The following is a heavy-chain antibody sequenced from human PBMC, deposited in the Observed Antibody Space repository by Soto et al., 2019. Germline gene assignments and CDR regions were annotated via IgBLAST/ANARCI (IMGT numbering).Heavy chain of an antibody. Sequence: GESLKISCKGSGYSFTSYWISWVRQMPGKGLEWMGRIDPSDSYTNYSPSFQGHVTISADKSISTAYLQWSSLKASDTAMYYCARHPSPAYYYDSSGYNEWVGHDYWGQGTLVIVSS. CDR1: GYSFTSYW. CDR2: IDPSDSYT. CDR3: ARHPSPAYYYDSSGYNEWVGHDY. V-gene: IGHV5-10-1*01. D-gene: IGHD3-22*01. J-gene: IGHJ4*02.